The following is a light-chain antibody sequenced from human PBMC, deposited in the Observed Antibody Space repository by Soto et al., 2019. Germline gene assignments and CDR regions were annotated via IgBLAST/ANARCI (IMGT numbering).Light chain of an antibody. CDR3: QQSYSSLGFT. CDR1: ESISNN. Sequence: DIQMTQSPSSLSASVGDRVTITCRASESISNNLNWYQHKPGKAPKVLIYAASSLQSGVPLRFSGSGSGTDFILTITSLQAEDFATYYCQQSYSSLGFTFGPGTKVDL. J-gene: IGKJ3*01. CDR2: AAS. V-gene: IGKV1-39*01.